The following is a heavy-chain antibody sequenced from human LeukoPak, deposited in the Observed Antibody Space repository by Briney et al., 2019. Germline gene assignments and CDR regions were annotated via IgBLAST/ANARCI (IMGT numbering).Heavy chain of an antibody. J-gene: IGHJ4*02. CDR2: IIPILGIA. Sequence: SVKVFCKASGGTFSSYTISWVRQAPGQGLEWMGRIIPILGIANYAQKFQGRVTITADKSTSTAYMELSSLRSEDTAVYYCATVVVPAAIGYWGQGTLVTVSS. CDR3: ATVVVPAAIGY. V-gene: IGHV1-69*02. CDR1: GGTFSSYT. D-gene: IGHD2-2*01.